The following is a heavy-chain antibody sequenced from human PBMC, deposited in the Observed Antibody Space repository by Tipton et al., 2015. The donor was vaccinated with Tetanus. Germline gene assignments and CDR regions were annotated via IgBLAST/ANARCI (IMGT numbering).Heavy chain of an antibody. CDR2: ISSTSRYI. CDR1: GFTFSNYK. J-gene: IGHJ4*02. D-gene: IGHD3-16*01. Sequence: SLRLSCAVSGFTFSNYKMNWVRQAPGRGLEWVSSISSTSRYIYYADSVKGRFTISRDNAKNSLFLQMDSLRADDTAVYYCVREDGGPTLDYFDSWGQGALVIVSA. V-gene: IGHV3-21*01. CDR3: VREDGGPTLDYFDS.